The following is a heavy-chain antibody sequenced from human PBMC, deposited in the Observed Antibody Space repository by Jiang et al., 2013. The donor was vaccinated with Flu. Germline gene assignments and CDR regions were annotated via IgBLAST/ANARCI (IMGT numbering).Heavy chain of an antibody. D-gene: IGHD6-19*01. V-gene: IGHV1-2*04. J-gene: IGHJ3*02. CDR2: INPNSGGT. CDR1: GYTFTGYY. Sequence: GAEVKKPGSSVKVSCKASGYTFTGYYMHWVRQAPGQGLEWMGWINPNSGGTNYAQKFQGWVTMTRDTSISTAYMELSRLRSDDTAVYYCARDLVAGTFAFDIWGQGTMVTVSS. CDR3: ARDLVAGTFAFDI.